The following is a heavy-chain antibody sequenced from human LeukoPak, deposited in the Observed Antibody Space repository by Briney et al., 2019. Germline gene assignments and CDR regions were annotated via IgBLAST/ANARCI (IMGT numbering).Heavy chain of an antibody. CDR1: GFTVSSNY. D-gene: IGHD3-22*01. CDR3: ARPSYLYDSSGYYYVGAFDI. V-gene: IGHV3-53*01. Sequence: GGSLRLSCAASGFTVSSNYMSWVRQAPGKGLEWVSVIYSGGSTYYADSVKGRFTISRDNSKNTLYLQVNSLRAEDTAVYYCARPSYLYDSSGYYYVGAFDIWGQGTMVTVSS. CDR2: IYSGGST. J-gene: IGHJ3*02.